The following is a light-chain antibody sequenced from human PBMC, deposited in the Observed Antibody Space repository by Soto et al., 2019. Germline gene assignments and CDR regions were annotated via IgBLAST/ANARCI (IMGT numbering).Light chain of an antibody. CDR3: QKYGSAPRT. Sequence: IQMTQSPSSLSASVGDRVTITCRASQDINKYLAWYQQKPGKAPALLIYGASTLQSGVPSRFSGSVSGTDFTLTITSLQPEDVATYYCQKYGSAPRTFGPGTRWIS. J-gene: IGKJ1*01. CDR1: QDINKY. CDR2: GAS. V-gene: IGKV1-27*01.